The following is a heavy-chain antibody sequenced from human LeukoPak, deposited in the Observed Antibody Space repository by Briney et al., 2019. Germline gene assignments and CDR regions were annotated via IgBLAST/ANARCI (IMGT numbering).Heavy chain of an antibody. CDR1: GFTFSFYG. CDR2: IQNDGTNK. CDR3: AKDRSRYFDY. Sequence: TGGSLRLSCAASGFTFSFYGIHWVRQAPGKGLEWVAFIQNDGTNKYYADSVTGRFTISRDNSKNTLYLQMNSLRAEDTAVYYCAKDRSRYFDYWGQGTLVTVSS. V-gene: IGHV3-30*02. J-gene: IGHJ4*02.